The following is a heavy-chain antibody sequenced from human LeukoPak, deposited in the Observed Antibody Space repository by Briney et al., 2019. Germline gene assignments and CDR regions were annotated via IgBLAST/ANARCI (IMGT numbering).Heavy chain of an antibody. V-gene: IGHV3-23*01. D-gene: IGHD3-3*01. CDR3: ARECQLPDFWSGYPYNWFDP. Sequence: GGSLRLSCAASGFTFSSSAMSWVRQAPGKGLEWVSAISNNGGYTYYADSVQGRFTISRDNSKSTLCLQMNSPRAEDTAVYYCARECQLPDFWSGYPYNWFDPWGQGTLVTVSS. J-gene: IGHJ5*02. CDR1: GFTFSSSA. CDR2: ISNNGGYT.